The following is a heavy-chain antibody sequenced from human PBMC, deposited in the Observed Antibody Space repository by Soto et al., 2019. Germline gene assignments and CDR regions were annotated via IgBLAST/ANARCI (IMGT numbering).Heavy chain of an antibody. CDR3: ASGYSYGYLAFDI. Sequence: PSETLSLTCTVSGGSISSGGYFWSWIRQHPGKGLEWIGFIYYSGSTYYNPSLKSRVTISVDTSKNQFSLYLQMNSLKTEDTAVYYCASGYSYGYLAFDIWGQGTMVTVSS. V-gene: IGHV4-31*03. J-gene: IGHJ3*02. D-gene: IGHD5-18*01. CDR2: IYYSGST. CDR1: GGSISSGGYF.